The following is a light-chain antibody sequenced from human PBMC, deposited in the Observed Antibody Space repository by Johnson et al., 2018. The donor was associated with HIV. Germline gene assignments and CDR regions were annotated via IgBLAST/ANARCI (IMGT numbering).Light chain of an antibody. V-gene: IGLV1-51*02. J-gene: IGLJ1*01. CDR1: SSNIGNNY. Sequence: QSVLTQPPSVSAAPGQKVTISCSGSSSNIGNNYVSWYQQLPGTAPKLLIYENNKRPSGIPDRFSGSKSGTSATLGITGLQTGDEADYYFGTWDSSLTGVFGTGTKVTFL. CDR2: ENN. CDR3: GTWDSSLTGV.